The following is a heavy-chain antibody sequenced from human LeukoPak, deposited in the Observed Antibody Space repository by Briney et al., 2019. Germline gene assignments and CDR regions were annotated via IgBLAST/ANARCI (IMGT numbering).Heavy chain of an antibody. J-gene: IGHJ6*03. CDR2: ISAYNGNT. D-gene: IGHD6-19*01. Sequence: ASVKVSCKASGYTFTSYGISWVRQAPGQGLEWMGWISAYNGNTNYAQKLQGRVTMTTDTSTSTAYMELRSLRSDDTAVYYCARVYSSGWYEYYYYYMDVWGKGTTVTVSS. V-gene: IGHV1-18*01. CDR3: ARVYSSGWYEYYYYYMDV. CDR1: GYTFTSYG.